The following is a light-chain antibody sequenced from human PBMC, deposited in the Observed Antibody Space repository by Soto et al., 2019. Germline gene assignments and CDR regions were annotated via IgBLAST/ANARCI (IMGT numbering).Light chain of an antibody. CDR3: QSYDSNLSEV. CDR2: GSD. J-gene: IGLJ1*01. V-gene: IGLV1-40*01. CDR1: GSNIGAGYG. Sequence: QSVLTQPPSVPGAPGQTVTISCTGSGSNIGAGYGVQWYQQLPGTAPRLLIYGSDDRPSGVPDRFSASVSGNSASLAINGLQTEDEAVYYCQSYDSNLSEVFGPGTKVTV.